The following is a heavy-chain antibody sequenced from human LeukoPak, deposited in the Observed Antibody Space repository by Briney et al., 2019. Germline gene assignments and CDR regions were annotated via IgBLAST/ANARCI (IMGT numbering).Heavy chain of an antibody. V-gene: IGHV4-39*01. D-gene: IGHD3-16*02. CDR2: IHYGGAT. Sequence: SETLSLTCTVSGGSFSSSTYYWGWIRQPPGKRLEWIGRIHYGGATYYNLSLKSRVTISVDASKNQFSLKLKSVTAADTAVYYCASLRLGELSPIDFWGQGTLVTVSS. CDR1: GGSFSSSTYY. CDR3: ASLRLGELSPIDF. J-gene: IGHJ4*02.